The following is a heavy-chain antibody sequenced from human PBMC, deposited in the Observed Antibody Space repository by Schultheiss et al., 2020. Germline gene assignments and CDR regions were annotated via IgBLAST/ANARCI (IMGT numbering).Heavy chain of an antibody. Sequence: ASVKVSCKASGYTFTSYDINWVRQATGQGLEWMGIINPSGGSTSYAQKFQGRVTMTRDTSTSTVYMEMSSLRAEDTAVYYCAKERWTVTTGAPFFDYWGQGTLVTVSS. CDR1: GYTFTSYD. CDR2: INPSGGST. D-gene: IGHD4-17*01. V-gene: IGHV1-46*01. CDR3: AKERWTVTTGAPFFDY. J-gene: IGHJ4*02.